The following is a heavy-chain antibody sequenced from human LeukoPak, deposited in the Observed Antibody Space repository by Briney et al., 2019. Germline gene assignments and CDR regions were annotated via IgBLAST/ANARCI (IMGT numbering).Heavy chain of an antibody. D-gene: IGHD3-10*01. CDR2: IYSGGST. J-gene: IGHJ4*02. V-gene: IGHV3-53*01. CDR1: GFTFSSYA. Sequence: GGSLRLSCAASGFTFSSYAMSWVRQAPGKGLEWVSVIYSGGSTYYADSVKGRFTISRDNSKNTLYLQMNSLRAEDTAVYYCARLRGPETYFDYWGQGTLVTVSS. CDR3: ARLRGPETYFDY.